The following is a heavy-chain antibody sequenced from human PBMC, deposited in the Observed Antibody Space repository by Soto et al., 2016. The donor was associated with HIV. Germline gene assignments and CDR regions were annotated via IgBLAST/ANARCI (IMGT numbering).Heavy chain of an antibody. J-gene: IGHJ4*02. D-gene: IGHD3-10*01. Sequence: QVQLVESGGGVVQPGRSLRLSCAASGFTFRSYDMHWVRQAPGRGLEWVAVINYDGSNEYYVDSVRGRFTISRDNSKNTLFLQMNSLRAEDTSIYYCARGALYGSGSYSPYYFDYWGQGTLVTVSS. CDR3: ARGALYGSGSYSPYYFDY. CDR2: INYDGSNE. CDR1: GFTFRSYD. V-gene: IGHV3-33*01.